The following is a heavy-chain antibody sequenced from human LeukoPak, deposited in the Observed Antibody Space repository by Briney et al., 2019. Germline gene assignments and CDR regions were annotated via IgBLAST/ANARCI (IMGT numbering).Heavy chain of an antibody. CDR3: VRSAFHAGSGNYYDY. V-gene: IGHV3-7*01. Sequence: GGSLRLSCAASGFRFRDYWMDWLRQAPGMGLEWVASIKPDGSQRDYVDSVKSRFTISRDNAENTLYLQMNSLRVEDTAVYYCVRSAFHAGSGNYYDYWGQGTLVTVSS. CDR1: GFRFRDYW. CDR2: IKPDGSQR. D-gene: IGHD3-22*01. J-gene: IGHJ4*02.